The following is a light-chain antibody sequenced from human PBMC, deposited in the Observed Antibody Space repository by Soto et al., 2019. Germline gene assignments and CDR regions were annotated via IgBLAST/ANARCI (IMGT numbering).Light chain of an antibody. CDR1: QSISRN. V-gene: IGKV3-11*01. CDR2: DAS. J-gene: IGKJ1*01. Sequence: ENLLTQSPATLSLSPGERATLSCRASQSISRNLAWYQQKPGQAPRLLIYDASNRATGIPDRFSGSGSGTAFTLTISSLEPEDFAVYYCQQRASWPPWTFGQGTKVEIK. CDR3: QQRASWPPWT.